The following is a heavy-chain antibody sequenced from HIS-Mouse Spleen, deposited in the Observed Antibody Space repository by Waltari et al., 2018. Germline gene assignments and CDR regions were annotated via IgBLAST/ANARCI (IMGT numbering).Heavy chain of an antibody. D-gene: IGHD6-13*01. V-gene: IGHV4-39*07. CDR3: AREIPYSSSWYDWYFDL. Sequence: QLQLQESGPGLVKPSETLSLTCTFPVGSISISSYYWGWIRQPPGKGLEWIGSIYYSGSTYYNPSLKSRVTISVDTSKNQFSLKLSSVTAADTAVYYCAREIPYSSSWYDWYFDLWGRGTLVTVSS. CDR2: IYYSGST. CDR1: VGSISISSYY. J-gene: IGHJ2*01.